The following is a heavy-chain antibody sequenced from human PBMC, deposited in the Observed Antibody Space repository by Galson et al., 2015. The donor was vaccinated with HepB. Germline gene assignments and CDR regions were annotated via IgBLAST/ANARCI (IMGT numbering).Heavy chain of an antibody. V-gene: IGHV3-23*01. CDR1: GFTFNNYD. J-gene: IGHJ6*02. D-gene: IGHD1-26*01. Sequence: SLRLSCAASGFTFNNYDMSWVRQAPGKGLEWVSGISDAGGSKYYPDSAKGRFTISRDNSKSTLYLQMSSLRAEDTAIYYCAKLGAASSRDSYYYGMDVWGLGTTVTVSS. CDR3: AKLGAASSRDSYYYGMDV. CDR2: ISDAGGSK.